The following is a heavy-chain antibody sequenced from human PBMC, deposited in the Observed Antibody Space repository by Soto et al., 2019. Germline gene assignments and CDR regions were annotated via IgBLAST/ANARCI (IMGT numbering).Heavy chain of an antibody. V-gene: IGHV3-7*01. CDR2: IKHDGSDK. Sequence: PGGSLRLSCAASGFTFSSYWMSWVRQAPGKGLEWVANIKHDGSDKYYADSVKGRFTISRDNSKNTLYLQMNSLRAEDTAVYYCAKEIRITIFGVVISARAFDIWGQGTMVTVSS. D-gene: IGHD3-3*01. CDR3: AKEIRITIFGVVISARAFDI. J-gene: IGHJ3*02. CDR1: GFTFSSYW.